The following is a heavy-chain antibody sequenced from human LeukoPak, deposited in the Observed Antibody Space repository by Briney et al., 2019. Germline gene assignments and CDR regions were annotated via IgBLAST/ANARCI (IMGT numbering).Heavy chain of an antibody. V-gene: IGHV1-18*01. D-gene: IGHD5-12*01. CDR2: ISAYNGNT. CDR3: ARIQYSGYDSGY. J-gene: IGHJ4*02. Sequence: ASVKVSCKASGYTFTSYGISWVRQAPGQGLEWMGWISAYNGNTNYAQKLQGRVTMTTDTFTSTAYMELRSLRSDDTAVYYCARIQYSGYDSGYWGQGTLVTVSS. CDR1: GYTFTSYG.